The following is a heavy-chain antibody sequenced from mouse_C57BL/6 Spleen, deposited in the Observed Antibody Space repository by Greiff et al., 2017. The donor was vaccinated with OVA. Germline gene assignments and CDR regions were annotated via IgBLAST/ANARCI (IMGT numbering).Heavy chain of an antibody. D-gene: IGHD1-1*01. CDR3: TRDRAVGSTGPSMDY. CDR1: GFTFSSYA. V-gene: IGHV5-9-1*02. Sequence: EVKVVESGEGLVKPGGSLKLSCAASGFTFSSYAMSWVRQTPEKRLEWVAYISSGGDYIYYADTVKGRFTISRDNARNTLYLQMSSLKSEDTAMYYCTRDRAVGSTGPSMDYWGQGTSVTVSS. CDR2: ISSGGDYI. J-gene: IGHJ4*01.